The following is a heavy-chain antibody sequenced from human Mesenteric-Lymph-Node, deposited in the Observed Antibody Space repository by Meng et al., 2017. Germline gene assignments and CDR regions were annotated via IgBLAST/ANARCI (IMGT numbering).Heavy chain of an antibody. D-gene: IGHD3-22*01. V-gene: IGHV4-34*01. Sequence: SETLSLTCAVYGGSFSGYYWSWIRQPPGKGLEWIGEINHSGSTNYNPSLKSRVTISVDTSKNQFSLKLSSVTAADTAVYYCAVGVYDSSGYSDYWGQGTLVTVSS. CDR2: INHSGST. CDR3: AVGVYDSSGYSDY. CDR1: GGSFSGYY. J-gene: IGHJ4*02.